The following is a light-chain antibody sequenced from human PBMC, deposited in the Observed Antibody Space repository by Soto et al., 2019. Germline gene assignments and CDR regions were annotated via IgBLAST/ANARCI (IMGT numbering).Light chain of an antibody. Sequence: QSVLTQPPSVSGAPGQRVTISCAGSSSNIGAQYDVYWYQQLPGTAPKLLIYGSTYRPSGVPDRFSGSKSGTSASLAITGLQAEDEADYYCQSYDSRLRTYVFGPVTKLTVL. V-gene: IGLV1-40*01. CDR2: GST. CDR1: SSNIGAQYD. J-gene: IGLJ1*01. CDR3: QSYDSRLRTYV.